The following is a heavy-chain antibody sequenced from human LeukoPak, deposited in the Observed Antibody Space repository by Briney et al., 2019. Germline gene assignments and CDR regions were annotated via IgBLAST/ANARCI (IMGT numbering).Heavy chain of an antibody. CDR2: IKQDGSVK. D-gene: IGHD3-9*01. V-gene: IGHV3-7*03. CDR1: GFTFSSYW. J-gene: IGHJ4*02. CDR3: ARDGRDYDILTGYYPFDY. Sequence: GGSLRLSCAASGFTFSSYWMSWVRQAPGKGLEWVANIKQDGSVKYYVDSVKGRFTISRDNAKNSLYLQMNSLRAEDTAVYYCARDGRDYDILTGYYPFDYWGQGTLVTVSS.